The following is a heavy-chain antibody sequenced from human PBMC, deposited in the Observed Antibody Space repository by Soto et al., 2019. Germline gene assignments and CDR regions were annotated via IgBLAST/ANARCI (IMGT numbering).Heavy chain of an antibody. CDR1: GGSISSYY. CDR3: ARQGNNWNYFDY. D-gene: IGHD1-20*01. V-gene: IGHV4-59*08. J-gene: IGHJ4*02. Sequence: SETLSLTCTVSGGSISSYYWSWIRQPPGKGLEWIGYIYYSGSTNYNPSLKSRVTISVDTSKNQFSLKLSSVTAADTAVYYCARQGNNWNYFDYWGQGTLVTVSS. CDR2: IYYSGST.